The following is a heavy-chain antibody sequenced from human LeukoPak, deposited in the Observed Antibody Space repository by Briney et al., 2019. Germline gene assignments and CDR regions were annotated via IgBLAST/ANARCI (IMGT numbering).Heavy chain of an antibody. J-gene: IGHJ6*02. Sequence: GGSLRLSCAASGFTFSSYDMHWVRQATGKGLEWVSAIGTAGDTYYPGSVKGRFTISRENAKNPLYLQMNSLRAGDTAVYYCARGSYGSGSYGMDVWGQGTTVTVSS. CDR3: ARGSYGSGSYGMDV. CDR1: GFTFSSYD. CDR2: IGTAGDT. D-gene: IGHD3-10*01. V-gene: IGHV3-13*01.